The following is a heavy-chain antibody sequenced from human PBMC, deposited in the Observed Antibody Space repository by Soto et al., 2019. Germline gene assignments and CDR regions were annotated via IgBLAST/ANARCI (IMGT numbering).Heavy chain of an antibody. V-gene: IGHV3-30*03. Sequence: PGGSLRLSCAASGFNFGVFGMHWVRQAPGKGLEWLSVLSYEGSEEYYADSVRGRFTISRDNSKNTLSLQMDSLRVDDTGVYYCALTRRSSLLEVAGPGFEYWGQGTLVTVSS. D-gene: IGHD6-19*01. CDR3: ALTRRSSLLEVAGPGFEY. CDR2: LSYEGSEE. J-gene: IGHJ4*02. CDR1: GFNFGVFG.